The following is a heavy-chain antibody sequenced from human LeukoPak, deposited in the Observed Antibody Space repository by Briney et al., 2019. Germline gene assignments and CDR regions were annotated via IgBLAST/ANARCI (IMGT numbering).Heavy chain of an antibody. CDR2: IYYSGST. V-gene: IGHV4-59*08. CDR1: GGSISSYY. J-gene: IGHJ4*02. CDR3: ARTRTGYGDFDY. Sequence: SETLSLTCTVSGGSISSYYWSWIRQPPGKGLEWIGYIYYSGSTNYNPSLKSRVTISVDTSKNQFSLKLSSVTAADTAVYYCARTRTGYGDFDYWGQGTLSPSPQ. D-gene: IGHD6-13*01.